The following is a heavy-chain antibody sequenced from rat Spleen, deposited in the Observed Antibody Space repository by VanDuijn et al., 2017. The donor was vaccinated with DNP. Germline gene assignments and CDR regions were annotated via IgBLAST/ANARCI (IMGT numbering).Heavy chain of an antibody. CDR3: AKVGSPGYFDY. J-gene: IGHJ2*01. CDR1: GFTFSDCY. CDR2: ISYDGSST. Sequence: EVKLVESDGGLVQPGRSLKVSCAASGFTFSDCYMAWVRQAPTKGLEWVATISYDGSSTYYRDSVKGRFTISRDNAKSSLYLQMDSLRSEDTSTYYCAKVGSPGYFDYWGQGVMVTLSS. V-gene: IGHV5-7*01. D-gene: IGHD5-1*01.